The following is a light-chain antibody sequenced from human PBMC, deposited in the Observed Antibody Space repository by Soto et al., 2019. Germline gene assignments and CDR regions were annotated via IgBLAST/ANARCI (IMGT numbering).Light chain of an antibody. CDR1: SSDVGGYNY. CDR3: TSFTSSTTYV. V-gene: IGLV2-14*01. J-gene: IGLJ1*01. CDR2: EVS. Sequence: SSDVGGYNYVCWYQHHPGKAPKLIISEVSNRPSGVSDRFSGSKSGNTASLTISGLQPEDEADYYCTSFTSSTTYVFGTGTKVTVL.